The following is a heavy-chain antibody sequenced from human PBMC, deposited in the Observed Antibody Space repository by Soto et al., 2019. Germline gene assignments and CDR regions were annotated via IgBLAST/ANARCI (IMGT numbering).Heavy chain of an antibody. CDR3: TRGGDPYKTGH. CDR2: IHYSGST. V-gene: IGHV4-61*01. Sequence: QVQLQESGPGLVKPSETLSLTCSVPGGSVNISTYYWSRIRQPPGKGLEWIGFIHYSGSTNYNPSLKGRVTMSVDTSKNQFSLKLTSVNTADTAIYYCTRGGDPYKTGHWGQGTLVTVSS. CDR1: GGSVNISTYY. J-gene: IGHJ4*02. D-gene: IGHD2-21*01.